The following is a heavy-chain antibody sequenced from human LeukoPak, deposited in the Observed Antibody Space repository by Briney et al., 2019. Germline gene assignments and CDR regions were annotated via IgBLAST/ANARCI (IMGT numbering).Heavy chain of an antibody. CDR1: GYTFTSYY. D-gene: IGHD4-23*01. CDR2: INPSGGST. CDR3: ARDNSVEDTAWWFDP. V-gene: IGHV1-46*01. Sequence: ASVKVSCKASGYTFTSYYMHWVRQAPGQGLEWMGMINPSGGSTSYAQKFQGRVTMTRDVSTSTDYMELSSLRSEDTAVYYCARDNSVEDTAWWFDPWGQGTLVTVSS. J-gene: IGHJ5*02.